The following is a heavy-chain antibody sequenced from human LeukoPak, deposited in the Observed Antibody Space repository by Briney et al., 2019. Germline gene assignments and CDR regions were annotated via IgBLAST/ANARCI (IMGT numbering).Heavy chain of an antibody. Sequence: GGSLRLSCAASGFTFSSYSMNWVRQAPGKGLEWVSSISSSNSYIYYADSVKGRFTISRDNAKNSLYLQMNSLRAEDTAVYYCARVRGRYFDLWGRGTLVTVSS. CDR1: GFTFSSYS. CDR2: ISSSNSYI. J-gene: IGHJ2*01. CDR3: ARVRGRYFDL. V-gene: IGHV3-21*01.